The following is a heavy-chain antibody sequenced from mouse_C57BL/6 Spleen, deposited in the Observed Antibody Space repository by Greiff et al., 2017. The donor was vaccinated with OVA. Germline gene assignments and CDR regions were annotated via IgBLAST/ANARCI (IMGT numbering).Heavy chain of an antibody. J-gene: IGHJ1*03. V-gene: IGHV1-82*01. CDR2: IYPGDGDT. CDR3: ARSRDLWYFDV. CDR1: GYAFSSSW. Sequence: QVQLQQSGPELVKPGASVKISCKASGYAFSSSWMNWVKQRPGKGLEWIGRIYPGDGDTNYNGKFKGKATLTADKSSSTAYMQLSSLTSEDSAVYFCARSRDLWYFDVWGTGTTVTVSS.